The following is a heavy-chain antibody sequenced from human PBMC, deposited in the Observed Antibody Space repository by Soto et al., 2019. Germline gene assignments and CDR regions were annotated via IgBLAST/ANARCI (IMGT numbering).Heavy chain of an antibody. Sequence: SETLSLTCTVSGFSISSGYYWVWIRQPPGKGLEGIGSISHTGSTYYNPSLKSRVTISVDTSKNQFSLRLRSVTAADTAVYYCARDCSSTNCYIPDYWGQGALVTVSS. CDR3: ARDCSSTNCYIPDY. CDR1: GFSISSGYY. CDR2: ISHTGST. J-gene: IGHJ4*02. V-gene: IGHV4-38-2*02. D-gene: IGHD2-2*02.